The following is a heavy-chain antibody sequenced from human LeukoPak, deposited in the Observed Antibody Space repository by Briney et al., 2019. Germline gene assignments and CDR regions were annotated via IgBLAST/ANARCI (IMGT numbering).Heavy chain of an antibody. CDR2: ISAYNGNT. V-gene: IGHV1-18*01. J-gene: IGHJ4*02. CDR1: GYTFTSYG. D-gene: IGHD3-22*01. CDR3: ARDSASDYYDSSGYSQKNFDY. Sequence: GASVKVSCEASGYTFTSYGISWVRQAPGQGLEWMGWISAYNGNTNYAQKLQGRVTMTTDTSTSTAYMELRSLRSDDTAVYYCARDSASDYYDSSGYSQKNFDYWGQGTLVTVSS.